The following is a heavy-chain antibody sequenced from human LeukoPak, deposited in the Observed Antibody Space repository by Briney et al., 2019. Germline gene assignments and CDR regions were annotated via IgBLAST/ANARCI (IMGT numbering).Heavy chain of an antibody. D-gene: IGHD1-26*01. CDR3: AGQRIVGATIEDY. J-gene: IGHJ4*02. CDR2: INHSGST. V-gene: IGHV4-34*01. Sequence: SETLSLTCAVYGGSFSGYYWSWIRQPPGKGLEWIGEINHSGSTNYNPSLKSRVTISVDTSKNQFSLKLSSVTAADTAVYYCAGQRIVGATIEDYWGQGTLVTVSS. CDR1: GGSFSGYY.